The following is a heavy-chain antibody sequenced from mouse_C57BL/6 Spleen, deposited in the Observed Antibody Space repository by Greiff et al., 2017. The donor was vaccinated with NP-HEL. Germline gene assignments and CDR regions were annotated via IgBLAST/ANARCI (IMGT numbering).Heavy chain of an antibody. D-gene: IGHD4-1*01. J-gene: IGHJ2*01. CDR3: ARDLGLGFDY. CDR1: GFTFSSYA. V-gene: IGHV5-4*01. CDR2: ISDGGSYT. Sequence: DVHLVESGGGLVKPGGSLKLSCAASGFTFSSYAMSWVRQTPEKRLEWVATISDGGSYTYYPDNVKGRFTISRDNAKNNLYLQMSHLKSEDTAMYYCARDLGLGFDYWGQGTTLTVSS.